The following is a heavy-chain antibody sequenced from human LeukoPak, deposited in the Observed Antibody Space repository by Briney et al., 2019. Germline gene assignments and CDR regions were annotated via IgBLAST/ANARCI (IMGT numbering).Heavy chain of an antibody. CDR1: GSTFTGYY. D-gene: IGHD2-2*01. CDR2: INPNSGGT. Sequence: ASVKVSCKASGSTFTGYYMHWVRQAPGQGLEWMGWINPNSGGTNYAQKFQGRVTMTRDTSISTAYMELSRLRSDDTAVYYCARARSPKYHLDYWGQGTLVTVSS. V-gene: IGHV1-2*02. CDR3: ARARSPKYHLDY. J-gene: IGHJ4*02.